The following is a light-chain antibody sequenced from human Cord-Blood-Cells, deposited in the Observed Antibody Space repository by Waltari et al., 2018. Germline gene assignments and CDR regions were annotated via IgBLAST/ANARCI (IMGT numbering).Light chain of an antibody. CDR1: NLGSKS. V-gene: IGLV3-21*03. CDR3: QVWDSSSDHVG. J-gene: IGLJ2*01. Sequence: SYVLTQPPSVSVAPGKTARITCGGNNLGSKSVHWYQQKPGQAPVLVVYDDSDRPSGIPERFSGSNSGNTATLTISRGEAGDEADYYGQVWDSSSDHVGFGGGTKLTVL. CDR2: DDS.